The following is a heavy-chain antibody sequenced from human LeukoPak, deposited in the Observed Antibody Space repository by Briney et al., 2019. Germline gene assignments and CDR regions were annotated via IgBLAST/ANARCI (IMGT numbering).Heavy chain of an antibody. CDR1: GYTFTSYY. J-gene: IGHJ5*02. CDR2: INPSGGST. Sequence: VASVKVSCKASGYTFTSYYMHWVREAPGQGLEWMGIINPSGGSTSYAQKFQGRVTMTRDTSISTAYMELSSLRSEDTAVYYCARDRSPSSNDPGDNWFDPWGQGTLVTVSS. V-gene: IGHV1-46*01. CDR3: ARDRSPSSNDPGDNWFDP. D-gene: IGHD1-1*01.